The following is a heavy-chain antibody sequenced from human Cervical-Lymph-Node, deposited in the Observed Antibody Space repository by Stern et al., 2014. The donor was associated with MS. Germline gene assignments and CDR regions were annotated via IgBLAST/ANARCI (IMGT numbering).Heavy chain of an antibody. D-gene: IGHD6-13*01. CDR3: ASAYSSSHYYFDY. V-gene: IGHV3-33*01. J-gene: IGHJ4*02. Sequence: VQLVQSGGGVVQPGRSLRLSCAASGFSFSRYAMHWVRQAPGKGLEWVALIWYDGSNPYDADSVTGRFTISRDNFKYTLYLQMNSLRAEDTAVYYCASAYSSSHYYFDYWGQGTLVTVSS. CDR1: GFSFSRYA. CDR2: IWYDGSNP.